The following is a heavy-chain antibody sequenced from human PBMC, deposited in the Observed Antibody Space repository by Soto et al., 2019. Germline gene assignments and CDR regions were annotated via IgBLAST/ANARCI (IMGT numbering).Heavy chain of an antibody. J-gene: IGHJ3*02. V-gene: IGHV4-39*01. CDR2: IYYSGST. D-gene: IGHD3-10*01. Sequence: SETLSLTCTVSGRSISSSSYYWGWIRQHPGKGLEWIGSIYYSGSTYYNPSLKSRVTISVDTSKNQFSLKLSSVTAADMAVYYCAKGGSGSYSNAFDIWGQGTMVTV. CDR3: AKGGSGSYSNAFDI. CDR1: GRSISSSSYY.